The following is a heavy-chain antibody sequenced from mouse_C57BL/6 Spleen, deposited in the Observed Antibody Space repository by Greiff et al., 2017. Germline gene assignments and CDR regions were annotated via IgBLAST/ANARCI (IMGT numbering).Heavy chain of an antibody. CDR1: GYTFTSYW. CDR2: IHPNSGST. V-gene: IGHV1-64*01. J-gene: IGHJ3*01. CDR3: ARGYGSSQAWFAY. D-gene: IGHD1-1*01. Sequence: VKLQQPGAELVKPGASVKLSCKASGYTFTSYWMHWVKQRPGQGLEWIGMIHPNSGSTNYNEKFKSKATLTVDKSSSTAYMQLSSLTSEDSAVYYCARGYGSSQAWFAYWGQGTLVTVSA.